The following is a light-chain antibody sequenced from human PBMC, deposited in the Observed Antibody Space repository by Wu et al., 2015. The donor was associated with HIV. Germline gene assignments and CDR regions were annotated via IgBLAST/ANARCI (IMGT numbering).Light chain of an antibody. Sequence: DIVLSQYPGTLSLSPGERAIFSCRASQRISNNDLSWYQQKPGQAPRLLIYDASNRAIGIPARFSGSGSGTDFTLTISSLEPEDFAVYYCHQRSSWPRTFGQGTKVEIK. V-gene: IGKV3-11*01. CDR1: QRISNN. J-gene: IGKJ1*01. CDR2: DAS. CDR3: HQRSSWPRT.